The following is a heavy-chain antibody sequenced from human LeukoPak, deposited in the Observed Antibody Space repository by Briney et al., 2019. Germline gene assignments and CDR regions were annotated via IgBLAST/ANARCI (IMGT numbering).Heavy chain of an antibody. CDR1: GYTFTGYY. CDR3: ARGPSVIAAAGWDSFDP. J-gene: IGHJ5*02. Sequence: ASVTVSCKASGYTFTGYYMHWVRQAPGQGLEWMGRINPNSGGTNYAQKFQGRVTMTRDTSISTAYMELSRLRSDDTAVYYCARGPSVIAAAGWDSFDPWGQGTLVTVSS. V-gene: IGHV1-2*06. D-gene: IGHD6-13*01. CDR2: INPNSGGT.